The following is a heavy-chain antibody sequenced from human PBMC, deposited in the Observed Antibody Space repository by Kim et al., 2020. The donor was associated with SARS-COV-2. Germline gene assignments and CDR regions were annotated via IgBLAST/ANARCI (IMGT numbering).Heavy chain of an antibody. CDR2: INSDGSST. CDR1: GFTFSSYW. CDR3: ARVRGFIFGNYYYYYGMDV. J-gene: IGHJ6*02. V-gene: IGHV3-74*01. Sequence: GGSLRLSCAASGFTFSSYWMHWVRQAPGKGLVWVSRINSDGSSTSYADSVKGRFTISRDNAKNTLYLQMNSLRAEDTAVYYCARVRGFIFGNYYYYYGMDVWGQGTTVTVSS. D-gene: IGHD3-10*02.